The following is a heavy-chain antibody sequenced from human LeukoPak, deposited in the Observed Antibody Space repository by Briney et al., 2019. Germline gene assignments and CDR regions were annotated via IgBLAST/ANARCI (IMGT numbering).Heavy chain of an antibody. D-gene: IGHD4-17*01. Sequence: SETLSLTCAVSGGSISSGGYSWSWIRQPPGKGLEWIGYIYHSGSTYYNPSLKSRVTISVDRSKNQFSLELSSVTAADTAVYYCARGPDYGDLYYFDYWGQGTLVTVSS. CDR1: GGSISSGGYS. CDR2: IYHSGST. CDR3: ARGPDYGDLYYFDY. J-gene: IGHJ4*02. V-gene: IGHV4-30-2*01.